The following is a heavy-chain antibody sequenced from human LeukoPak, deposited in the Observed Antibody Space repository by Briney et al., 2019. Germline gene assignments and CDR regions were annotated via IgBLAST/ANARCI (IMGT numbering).Heavy chain of an antibody. V-gene: IGHV3-30*02. CDR2: TRYDGSNK. D-gene: IGHD6-13*01. CDR3: AKEGYSRGYYSYYYMDV. J-gene: IGHJ6*03. Sequence: AGGSLRLSCAASGFTFSSYGMYWVRQAPGKGLEWVAFTRYDGSNKYYADSVKGRFTISRDNSKNTLYVQMNSLRAEDTAVYYCAKEGYSRGYYSYYYMDVWGKGTTVTVSS. CDR1: GFTFSSYG.